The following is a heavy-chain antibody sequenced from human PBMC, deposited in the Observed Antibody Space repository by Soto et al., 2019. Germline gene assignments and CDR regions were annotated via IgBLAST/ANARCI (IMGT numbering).Heavy chain of an antibody. D-gene: IGHD3-9*01. J-gene: IGHJ4*02. CDR2: MNPNSGNT. V-gene: IGHV1-8*01. CDR3: ARGEGGRYFDWLLPDY. Sequence: QVQLVQSGAEVKKPGASVKVSCKASGYTFTSYDINWVRQATGQGLEWMGWMNPNSGNTGYAQKCQGRVTMTRNTSKSTAYMELSSLRSEDTAVYYCARGEGGRYFDWLLPDYWGQGTLVTVSS. CDR1: GYTFTSYD.